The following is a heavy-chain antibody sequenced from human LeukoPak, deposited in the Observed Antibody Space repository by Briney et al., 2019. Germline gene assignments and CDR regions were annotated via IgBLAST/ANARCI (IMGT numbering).Heavy chain of an antibody. V-gene: IGHV3-23*01. CDR3: AKGFYDNSASGVFDI. CDR2: ISASGGST. Sequence: GGSLRLSCAVSGFTFSSFVTSWVRQAPGKGLEWVSGISASGGSTYYADSVKGRFTISRDNSKNTLYLQMNSLRAEDTAVYYCAKGFYDNSASGVFDIWGQGTMVTVSS. J-gene: IGHJ3*02. CDR1: GFTFSSFV. D-gene: IGHD3-22*01.